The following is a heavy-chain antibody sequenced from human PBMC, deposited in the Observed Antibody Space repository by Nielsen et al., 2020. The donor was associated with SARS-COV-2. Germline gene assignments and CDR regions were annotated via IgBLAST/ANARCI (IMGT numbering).Heavy chain of an antibody. D-gene: IGHD3-16*02. CDR2: IFYSGST. CDR3: ARGTITFGGVIVN. J-gene: IGHJ4*02. CDR1: GGSVSSGNYY. Sequence: SETLSLTCTVSGGSVSSGNYYWSWIRQPPGKGLEWIGYIFYSGSTNYNPSLKSRVTISVDTSKNQFSLKLSSVTAADTAVYYCARGTITFGGVIVNWGQGTLVTVSS. V-gene: IGHV4-61*01.